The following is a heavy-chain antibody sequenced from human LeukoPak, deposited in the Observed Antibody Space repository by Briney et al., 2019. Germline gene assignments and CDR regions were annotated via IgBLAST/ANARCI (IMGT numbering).Heavy chain of an antibody. J-gene: IGHJ4*02. Sequence: GGSLRLSCAASGFTFSSYGMHWVRQAPGKGLEWVAVIGYDGSNKYYADSVKGRFTISRDNSKNTLYLQMNSLRAEDTAVYYCAKGAGQLGWYGGPDYWGQGTLVTVSS. D-gene: IGHD6-19*01. CDR1: GFTFSSYG. CDR2: IGYDGSNK. V-gene: IGHV3-33*06. CDR3: AKGAGQLGWYGGPDY.